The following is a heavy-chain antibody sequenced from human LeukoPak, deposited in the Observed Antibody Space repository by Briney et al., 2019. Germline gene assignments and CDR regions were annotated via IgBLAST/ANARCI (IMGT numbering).Heavy chain of an antibody. V-gene: IGHV7-4-1*02. J-gene: IGHJ4*02. CDR3: ARAYYYGSGSYYPN. CDR1: GYTFTSYA. CDR2: INTNTGNP. D-gene: IGHD3-10*01. Sequence: VTSVKVSCKASGYTFTSYAMNWVRQAPGQGLEWMGWINTNTGNPTYAQGFTGRFVFSLDTSVSTAYLQISSLKAEDTAVYHCARAYYYGSGSYYPNWGQGTLVTVSS.